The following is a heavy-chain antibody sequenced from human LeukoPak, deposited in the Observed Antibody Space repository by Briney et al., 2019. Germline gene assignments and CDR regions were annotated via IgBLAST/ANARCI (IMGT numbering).Heavy chain of an antibody. D-gene: IGHD5-18*01. CDR3: ARFPSDPGGYSYGFDC. CDR1: GFTFSNYG. Sequence: GGSLRLSCAASGFTFSNYGMNWVRQAPGKGLEWVSGITGSGGNTYYADSVKGRFTISRDNSKNTMYLQMNSLSSEDTAVYYCARFPSDPGGYSYGFDCWGQGTLVTVSS. V-gene: IGHV3-23*01. J-gene: IGHJ4*02. CDR2: ITGSGGNT.